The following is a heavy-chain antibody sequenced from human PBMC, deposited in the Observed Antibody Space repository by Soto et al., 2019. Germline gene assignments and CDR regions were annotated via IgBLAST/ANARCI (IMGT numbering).Heavy chain of an antibody. D-gene: IGHD3-16*02. J-gene: IGHJ4*02. Sequence: PSETLSLTCTVSGGSINSYYWSWIRQPPGKGLEWIGYVFYSGTTNYNPSLKSRVTMSVDTSKNQFSLNLTSVTAADTAMYYCARGPTRYYFDYWGRGSQVTVSS. V-gene: IGHV4-59*08. CDR2: VFYSGTT. CDR1: GGSINSYY. CDR3: ARGPTRYYFDY.